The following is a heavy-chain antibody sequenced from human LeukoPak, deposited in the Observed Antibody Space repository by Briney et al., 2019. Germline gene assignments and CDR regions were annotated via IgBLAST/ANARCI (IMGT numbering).Heavy chain of an antibody. CDR2: IYYRGST. D-gene: IGHD2-15*01. J-gene: IGHJ4*02. Sequence: PSETLSLTCTVSGGSMSSLYWGWIRQPPGKGLEWIGYIYYRGSTDYNPSLKSRVTISVDTSKNQFSLKLSSVTAADTAVYYCARDVGGGPFFDYWGQGILVTVSS. CDR3: ARDVGGGPFFDY. V-gene: IGHV4-59*11. CDR1: GGSMSSLY.